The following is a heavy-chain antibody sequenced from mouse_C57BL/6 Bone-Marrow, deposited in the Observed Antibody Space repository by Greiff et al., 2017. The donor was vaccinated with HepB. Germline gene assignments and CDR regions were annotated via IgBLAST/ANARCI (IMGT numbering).Heavy chain of an antibody. CDR1: GYTFTSYT. V-gene: IGHV1-4*01. Sequence: VQLQQSGAELARPGASVKMSCKASGYTFTSYTMHWVKQRPGQGLEWIGYINPSSGYTKYNQKFKDKATLTADKSSSTAYMQLSSLTSEDSAVYYCARWGTTVVATRYFDVWGTGTTVTVSS. J-gene: IGHJ1*03. D-gene: IGHD1-1*01. CDR2: INPSSGYT. CDR3: ARWGTTVVATRYFDV.